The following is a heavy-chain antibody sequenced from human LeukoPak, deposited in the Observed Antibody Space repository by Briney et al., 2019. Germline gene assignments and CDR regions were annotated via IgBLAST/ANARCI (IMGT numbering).Heavy chain of an antibody. CDR2: IRYDGSNK. CDR3: ARQGLRYFDWLSIMGIDY. V-gene: IGHV3-30*02. D-gene: IGHD3-9*01. J-gene: IGHJ4*02. Sequence: GGSLRLSCAASGFTFSSYGMHWVRQAPGKGLEWVAFIRYDGSNKYYADSVKGRFTISRDNSKNTLYLQMNSLRAEDTAVYYCARQGLRYFDWLSIMGIDYWGQGTLVTVSS. CDR1: GFTFSSYG.